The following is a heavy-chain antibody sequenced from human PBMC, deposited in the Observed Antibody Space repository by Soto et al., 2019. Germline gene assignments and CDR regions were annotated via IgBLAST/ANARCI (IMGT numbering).Heavy chain of an antibody. CDR1: GDSVSSNSAA. V-gene: IGHV6-1*01. CDR3: AREPTIFGVVTTRYYYYYGMDV. Sequence: QTLSLTCAISGDSVSSNSAAWNWIRQSPSRGLEWLGRTYYRSKWYNDYAVSVKSRITINPDTSKSQSSLQLNSVTPEDTAVYYCAREPTIFGVVTTRYYYYYGMDVWGKGTTVTVSS. CDR2: TYYRSKWYN. D-gene: IGHD3-3*01. J-gene: IGHJ6*04.